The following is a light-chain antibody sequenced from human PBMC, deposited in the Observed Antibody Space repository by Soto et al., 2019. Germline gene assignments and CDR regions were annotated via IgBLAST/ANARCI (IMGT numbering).Light chain of an antibody. CDR2: DAS. CDR3: QQFHNYPVS. Sequence: ALQLTQSPSSLSASVGDGVTITCRASQGISSALAWYQQKPGKSPKLLIDDASTLESGVPPRFSGSGSGTYFTLTINSLQPEDFATYYCQQFHNYPVSFGGGTTVEIK. V-gene: IGKV1D-13*01. CDR1: QGISSA. J-gene: IGKJ4*01.